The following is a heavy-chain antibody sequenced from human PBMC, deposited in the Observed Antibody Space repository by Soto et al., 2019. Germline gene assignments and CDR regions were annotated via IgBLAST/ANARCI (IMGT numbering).Heavy chain of an antibody. D-gene: IGHD3-22*01. Sequence: SSGKVCLKDSRGTFSSYAISWVRQAPGQGLEWMGGIIPIFGTANYAQKFQGRVTITADESTSTAYMELSSLRSEDTAVYYCARGPYYYDSSGYYYFDYWGQGTLVTVSS. CDR2: IIPIFGTA. CDR3: ARGPYYYDSSGYYYFDY. V-gene: IGHV1-69*13. CDR1: RGTFSSYA. J-gene: IGHJ4*02.